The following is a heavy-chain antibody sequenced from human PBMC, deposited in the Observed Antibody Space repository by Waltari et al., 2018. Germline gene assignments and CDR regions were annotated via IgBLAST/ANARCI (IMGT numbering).Heavy chain of an antibody. CDR2: IYTSGST. J-gene: IGHJ6*02. CDR3: ARNLRSSSSGFYYYYGMDV. D-gene: IGHD6-6*01. Sequence: QVQLQESGPGLVKPSETLSLTCTVSGGSISSYYWSWIRQPAGKGLEWIGRIYTSGSTNYNPALKSRCTMSVDTSKNQFSLKLSSVTAADTAVYYCARNLRSSSSGFYYYYGMDVWGQGTTVTVSS. CDR1: GGSISSYY. V-gene: IGHV4-4*07.